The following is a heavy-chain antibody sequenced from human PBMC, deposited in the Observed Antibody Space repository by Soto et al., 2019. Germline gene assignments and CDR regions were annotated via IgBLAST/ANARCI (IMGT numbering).Heavy chain of an antibody. CDR2: IYPGDSDT. Sequence: HGESLKISCSSSGYTFTNYWIGWVRQMPGKGLEWMGIIYPGDSDTRYSPSFQGQVTISADKSITTAYLQWSSLKASDTAMYYCVRGRRYRRSYWYFDPWGRGTLVTVSS. CDR3: VRGRRYRRSYWYFDP. D-gene: IGHD3-16*02. CDR1: GYTFTNYW. V-gene: IGHV5-51*01. J-gene: IGHJ2*01.